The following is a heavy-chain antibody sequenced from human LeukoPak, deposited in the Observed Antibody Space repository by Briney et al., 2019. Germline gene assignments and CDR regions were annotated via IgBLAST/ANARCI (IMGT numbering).Heavy chain of an antibody. D-gene: IGHD3-3*01. J-gene: IGHJ3*02. V-gene: IGHV3-20*04. Sequence: GGSLRLSCAASGFTFDDYGMSWVRQAPGKGLEWVSGINWNGGSTVYADSVKGRFTISRDNAKNSLYLQMNSLRAEDTALYYCARDKGYDFWSGYYSGYAFDIWGQGTMVTVSS. CDR1: GFTFDDYG. CDR3: ARDKGYDFWSGYYSGYAFDI. CDR2: INWNGGST.